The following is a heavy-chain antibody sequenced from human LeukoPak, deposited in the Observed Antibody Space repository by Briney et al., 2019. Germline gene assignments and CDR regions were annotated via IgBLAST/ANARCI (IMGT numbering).Heavy chain of an antibody. D-gene: IGHD6-13*01. CDR2: IYSSGGT. V-gene: IGHV3-53*01. CDR3: VRDHGSNWYSYFDF. CDR1: GFTVGDHY. Sequence: GGSLRLSCAVSGFTVGDHYMSWVRQAPGKGLEWVSVIYSSGGTYSAESLKGRFTSARDVAKNVVYLQMNNLSAEDTAIYYCVRDHGSNWYSYFDFWVQGALVTVSS. J-gene: IGHJ4*02.